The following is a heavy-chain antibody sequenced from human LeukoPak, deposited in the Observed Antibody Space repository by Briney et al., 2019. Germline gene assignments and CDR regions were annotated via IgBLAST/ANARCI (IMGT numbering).Heavy chain of an antibody. D-gene: IGHD2-21*02. CDR1: GFTFSDYY. Sequence: GGSLRLSCAASGFTFSDYYMSWIRQAPGKGLEWGSYISSSGSTIYYADSVKGRFTISRDNAKNSLYLQMNSLRAEDTAVYYCARAQTYGDSRLLLDYWGQGTLVTVSS. CDR2: ISSSGSTI. J-gene: IGHJ4*02. CDR3: ARAQTYGDSRLLLDY. V-gene: IGHV3-11*01.